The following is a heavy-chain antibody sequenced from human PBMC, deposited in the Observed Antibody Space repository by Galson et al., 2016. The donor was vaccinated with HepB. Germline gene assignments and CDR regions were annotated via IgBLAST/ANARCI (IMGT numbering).Heavy chain of an antibody. J-gene: IGHJ6*02. CDR2: IGTSGSAK. CDR1: GLDFKDYF. V-gene: IGHV3-11*01. Sequence: SLRLSCAASGLDFKDYFMNWIRQAPGKGLEWVSDIGTSGSAKNYADSVKGRFTISRDNANNSLYLQMHNLRPEDTAVYYCAKDRYSFGSSRYYYGMDVWGQGTPVIVSS. CDR3: AKDRYSFGSSRYYYGMDV. D-gene: IGHD5-18*01.